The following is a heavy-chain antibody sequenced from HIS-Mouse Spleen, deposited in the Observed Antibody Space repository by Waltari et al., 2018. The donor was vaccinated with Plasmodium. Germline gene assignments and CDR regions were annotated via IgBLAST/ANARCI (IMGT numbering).Heavy chain of an antibody. CDR2: INHSEST. J-gene: IGHJ4*02. V-gene: IGHV4-34*01. CDR3: ARGPGDIVATTFDY. D-gene: IGHD5-12*01. Sequence: QVQLQQWGAGLLKPSETLSLTCAVYGGSFSGYYWSWIRQPPGKGLEWCGEINHSESTNYSPARESGVTIAVDTSKNQFSLKLSSVTAADTAVYYCARGPGDIVATTFDYWGQGTLVTVSS. CDR1: GGSFSGYY.